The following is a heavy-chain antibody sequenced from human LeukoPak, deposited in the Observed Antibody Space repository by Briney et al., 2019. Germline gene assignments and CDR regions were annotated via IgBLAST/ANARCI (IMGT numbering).Heavy chain of an antibody. V-gene: IGHV3-21*01. D-gene: IGHD2-2*01. CDR1: GFTFSSYS. Sequence: GGSLRLSCAASGFTFSSYSMNWVRQAPGKGLEWVSFISSSSSYIYYADSVKGRFTISRDNAKNSLYLQMNSLRAEDTAVYYCARDLGYCRTNSCPKYGMDVWGQGTTVTVSS. J-gene: IGHJ6*02. CDR2: ISSSSSYI. CDR3: ARDLGYCRTNSCPKYGMDV.